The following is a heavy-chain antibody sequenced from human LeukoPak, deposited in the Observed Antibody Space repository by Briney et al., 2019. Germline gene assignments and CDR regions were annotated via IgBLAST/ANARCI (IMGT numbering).Heavy chain of an antibody. V-gene: IGHV3-23*01. Sequence: PGGTLRLSCAASGFTFSSYGMSWVRQAPGKGLEWVSAISGSGGSTYYADSVKGRFTISRDNSKNTLYLQMNSLRAEDTAVYYCAKDRETYYYDSSGYLDYWGQGTLVTVSS. CDR2: ISGSGGST. D-gene: IGHD3-22*01. CDR1: GFTFSSYG. J-gene: IGHJ4*02. CDR3: AKDRETYYYDSSGYLDY.